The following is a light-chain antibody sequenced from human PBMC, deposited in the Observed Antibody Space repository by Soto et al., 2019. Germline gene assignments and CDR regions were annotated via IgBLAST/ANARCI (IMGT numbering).Light chain of an antibody. V-gene: IGLV2-14*03. CDR3: CSYTTTTSRV. CDR1: SSDVGHYNY. Sequence: QSVLTQPASVSGSPGQSITISCTGTSSDVGHYNYVSWYQQHPGNAPKLVIYGVSIRASGVSDRFSGSKSGNTASLTISGLQAEDEADYYCCSYTTTTSRVFGTGTKLTVL. J-gene: IGLJ1*01. CDR2: GVS.